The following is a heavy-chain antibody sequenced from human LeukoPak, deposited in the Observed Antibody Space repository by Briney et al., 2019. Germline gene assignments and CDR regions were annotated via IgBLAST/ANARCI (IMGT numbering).Heavy chain of an antibody. J-gene: IGHJ4*02. CDR3: AKDPGWYGDY. CDR2: ISRDGSST. CDR1: GISFSSHW. D-gene: IGHD6-19*01. Sequence: GGSLRLSCAASGISFSSHWMHWVRQAPGKGLVWVAHISRDGSSTTYADSVKGRFTISRDNSKNTLYLQMNSLRAEDTAVYYCAKDPGWYGDYWGQGTLVTVSS. V-gene: IGHV3-74*01.